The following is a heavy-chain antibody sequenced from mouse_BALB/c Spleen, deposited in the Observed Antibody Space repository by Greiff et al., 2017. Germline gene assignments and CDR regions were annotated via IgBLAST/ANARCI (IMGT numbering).Heavy chain of an antibody. D-gene: IGHD4-1*01. CDR3: ARDLNWDWYFDV. CDR2: IWAGGST. CDR1: GFSLTSYG. Sequence: VQLQQSGPGLVAPSQSLSITCTVSGFSLTSYGVHWVRQPPGKGLEWLGVIWAGGSTNYNSALMSRLSISKDNSKSQVFLKMNSLQTDDTAMYYCARDLNWDWYFDVWGAGTTVTVSS. V-gene: IGHV2-9*02. J-gene: IGHJ1*01.